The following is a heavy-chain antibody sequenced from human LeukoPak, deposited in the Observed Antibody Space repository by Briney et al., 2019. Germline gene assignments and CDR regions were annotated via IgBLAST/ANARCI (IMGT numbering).Heavy chain of an antibody. J-gene: IGHJ4*02. CDR2: IYTSGST. Sequence: SETLSLTCTVSGGSISSYYWSWIRQPAGKVLEWIGRIYTSGSTNYNYNPSLKSRVTLSVDTSKNQFSLKLSSVTAADTAVYYCARDPNSALWGQGTLVTVSS. CDR3: ARDPNSAL. CDR1: GGSISSYY. D-gene: IGHD2-21*01. V-gene: IGHV4-4*07.